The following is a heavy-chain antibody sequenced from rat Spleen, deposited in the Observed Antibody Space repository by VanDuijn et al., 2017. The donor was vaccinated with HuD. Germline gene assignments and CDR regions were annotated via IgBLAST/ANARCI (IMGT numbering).Heavy chain of an antibody. CDR3: TRYDYSSPFDY. J-gene: IGHJ2*01. CDR1: GFTFSSFP. V-gene: IGHV5-46*01. CDR2: ISTSGGST. D-gene: IGHD1-2*01. Sequence: EVQLVESGGGLVQPGRSMKLSCAASGFTFSSFPMAWVRQAPTKGLEWVATISTSGGSTYYRDSVKGRFTISRDNAKSTLYLQMNSLRSEDTATYYCTRYDYSSPFDYWGQGVMVTVSS.